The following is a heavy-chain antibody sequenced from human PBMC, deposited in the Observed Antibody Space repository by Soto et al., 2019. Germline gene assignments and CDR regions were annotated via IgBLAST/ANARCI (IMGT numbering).Heavy chain of an antibody. CDR3: ARDRSGDYLDY. V-gene: IGHV3-33*01. CDR1: GFTFSNYG. Sequence: QVQLVESGGGVVQPGRSLRLSCAASGFTFSNYGMPWVRQAPGKGLEWVALIWYDGSNKYYADSVKGRFTISRDNSKNTLYLQMNSLRAEDTAVYYCARDRSGDYLDYWGQGTLVTVSS. D-gene: IGHD3-3*01. CDR2: IWYDGSNK. J-gene: IGHJ4*02.